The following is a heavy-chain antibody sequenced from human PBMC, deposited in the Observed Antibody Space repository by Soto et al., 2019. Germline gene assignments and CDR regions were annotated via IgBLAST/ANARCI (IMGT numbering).Heavy chain of an antibody. CDR2: INAGNGNT. CDR3: ARDFPFGSGWYRPNPYGSDAFDI. D-gene: IGHD6-19*01. J-gene: IGHJ3*02. Sequence: ASVKVSCKASGYTFTSYAMHWVRQAPGQRLEWMGWINAGNGNTKYSQKFQGRVTITRDTSASTAYMELSSLRSEDTAVYYCARDFPFGSGWYRPNPYGSDAFDIWGQGTMVTV. V-gene: IGHV1-3*01. CDR1: GYTFTSYA.